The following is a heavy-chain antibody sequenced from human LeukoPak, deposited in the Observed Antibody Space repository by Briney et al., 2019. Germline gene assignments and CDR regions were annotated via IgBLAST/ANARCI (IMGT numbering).Heavy chain of an antibody. Sequence: SETLSLTCTVSGGSISSGSYYWSWLRQPAGKGLEWIGRIYTSGSTNYNPSLKSRVTISVDTSKNQFSLKLSSVTAADTAVYYCARDVVVPAVDYYYYYMDVWGKGTTVTVSS. CDR1: GGSISSGSYY. CDR3: ARDVVVPAVDYYYYYMDV. CDR2: IYTSGST. V-gene: IGHV4-61*02. J-gene: IGHJ6*03. D-gene: IGHD2-2*01.